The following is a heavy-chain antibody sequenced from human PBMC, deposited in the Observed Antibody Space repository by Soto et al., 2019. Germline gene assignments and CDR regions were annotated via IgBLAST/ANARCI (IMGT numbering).Heavy chain of an antibody. CDR2: IYYSGST. J-gene: IGHJ6*02. CDR3: ARDAMAAAGSYYYYGMDA. D-gene: IGHD6-13*01. V-gene: IGHV4-59*01. Sequence: PSETLSLTCTVSGGSISSYYWSWIRQPPGKGLEWIGYIYYSGSTNYNPSLKSRVTISVDTSKNQFSLKLSSVTAADTAVYYCARDAMAAAGSYYYYGMDAWGQGTTVTLSS. CDR1: GGSISSYY.